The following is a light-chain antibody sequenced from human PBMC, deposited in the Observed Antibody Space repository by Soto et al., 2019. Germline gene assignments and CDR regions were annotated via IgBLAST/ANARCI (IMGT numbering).Light chain of an antibody. J-gene: IGLJ3*02. V-gene: IGLV1-47*01. CDR3: AAWDDSLNGRWV. Sequence: QAVVTQPPSASGTPGQRVTISCSGSGSNIGNNYVYWYQQIPGTAPKLLIYRNYQRPSGVPDRFSGSKSGTSASLAISGLRSEDEADYYCAAWDDSLNGRWVFGGGTQLTVL. CDR1: GSNIGNNY. CDR2: RNY.